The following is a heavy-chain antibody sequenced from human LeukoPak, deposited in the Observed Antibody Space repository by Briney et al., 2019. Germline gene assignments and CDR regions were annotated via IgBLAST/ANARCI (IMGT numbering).Heavy chain of an antibody. Sequence: GGSLRLSCAASGFTFSSYWMHWVRQAPGKGLVWVSRINTDGSSISYADSVKGRFTISRDNAKNTLYLQMNSLRAEDTAVYYCARTYYDILTGYWGTFDYWGQGTLVTVSS. CDR1: GFTFSSYW. CDR2: INTDGSSI. CDR3: ARTYYDILTGYWGTFDY. V-gene: IGHV3-74*01. J-gene: IGHJ4*02. D-gene: IGHD3-9*01.